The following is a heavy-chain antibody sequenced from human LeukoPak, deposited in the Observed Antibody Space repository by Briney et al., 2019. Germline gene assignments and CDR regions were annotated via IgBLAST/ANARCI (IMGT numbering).Heavy chain of an antibody. V-gene: IGHV3-23*01. CDR3: AKALSSSLDY. Sequence: GGSLRLSCAASGFTFSSYAMGWVRQAPGKGLEWVSTISGSAGSTTYYADSVKGRFTISRDNSKNTVYLQMSSLRAEDTAIYYCAKALSSSLDYWSQGTLVTVSS. J-gene: IGHJ4*02. D-gene: IGHD6-6*01. CDR1: GFTFSSYA. CDR2: ISGSAGSTT.